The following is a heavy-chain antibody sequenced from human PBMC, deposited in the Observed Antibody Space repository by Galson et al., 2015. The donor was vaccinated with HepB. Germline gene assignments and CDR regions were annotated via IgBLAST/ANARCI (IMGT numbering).Heavy chain of an antibody. CDR3: ARERNTNYGWFDP. CDR2: IKQDGSEQ. Sequence: SLRLSCAASGFSISSNWMTWLRRAPGKGLEWVANIKQDGSEQDYMDSVKGRFTVSRDNARNLLYLQMNSLRAEDTAVYYCARERNTNYGWFDPWGQGTLVTVSS. CDR1: GFSISSNW. J-gene: IGHJ5*02. D-gene: IGHD3-16*01. V-gene: IGHV3-7*01.